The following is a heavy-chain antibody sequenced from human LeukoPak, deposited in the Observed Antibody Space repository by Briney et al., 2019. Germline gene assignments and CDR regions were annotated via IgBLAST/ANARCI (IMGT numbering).Heavy chain of an antibody. Sequence: ASVKVSCKASGYTFTGYYMHWVRQAPGQGLEWMGIINPSGGSTSYAQKFQGRVTMTRDTSTSTVYMELSSLRSEDTAVYYCARDELRFLEWPLNYYYYYGMDVWGQGTTVTVSS. CDR2: INPSGGST. J-gene: IGHJ6*02. CDR3: ARDELRFLEWPLNYYYYYGMDV. V-gene: IGHV1-46*01. CDR1: GYTFTGYY. D-gene: IGHD3-3*01.